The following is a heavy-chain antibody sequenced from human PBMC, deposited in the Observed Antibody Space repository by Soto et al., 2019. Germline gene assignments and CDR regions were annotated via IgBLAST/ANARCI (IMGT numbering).Heavy chain of an antibody. D-gene: IGHD1-1*01. CDR3: ASEALAPPDDDADGMDV. Sequence: QVQLQESGPGLVKPAETLSLTCTVSGGSISSYYWSWIRQPPGKGLEWIGYIYYSGSTNYNPSLKIWVTISVDTSNNQCSLMLSPVTAADTAVYYCASEALAPPDDDADGMDVWGDGSTLTFAA. V-gene: IGHV4-59*01. CDR1: GGSISSYY. J-gene: IGHJ6*04. CDR2: IYYSGST.